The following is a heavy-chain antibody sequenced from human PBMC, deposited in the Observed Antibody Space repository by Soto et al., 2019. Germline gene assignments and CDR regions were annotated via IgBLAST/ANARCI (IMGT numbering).Heavy chain of an antibody. J-gene: IGHJ3*02. CDR3: ARDDGGWELLWNAFDI. D-gene: IGHD1-26*01. CDR2: IKQDGSEK. Sequence: GGSLRLSCAASGFTFSSYWMSWVRQAPGKGLEWVANIKQDGSEKYYVDSVKGRFTISRDNAKNSLYLQMNSLRAEDTAVYYCARDDGGWELLWNAFDIWGQGTMVTVSS. CDR1: GFTFSSYW. V-gene: IGHV3-7*05.